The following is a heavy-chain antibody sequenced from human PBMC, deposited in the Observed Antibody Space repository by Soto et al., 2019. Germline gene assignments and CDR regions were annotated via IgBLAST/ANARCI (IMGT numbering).Heavy chain of an antibody. CDR3: ARVASPLHYYDSSGYYPNGAFDI. CDR1: GYTFTGYY. V-gene: IGHV1-2*04. D-gene: IGHD3-22*01. J-gene: IGHJ3*02. CDR2: INPNSGGT. Sequence: QVQLVQSGAEVKKPGASVKVSCKASGYTFTGYYMHWVRQAPGQGLEWMGWINPNSGGTNYAQKFQGWVTMTRDTSISTAYMELSRLRSDDTAVYYCARVASPLHYYDSSGYYPNGAFDIWGQGTMVTVSS.